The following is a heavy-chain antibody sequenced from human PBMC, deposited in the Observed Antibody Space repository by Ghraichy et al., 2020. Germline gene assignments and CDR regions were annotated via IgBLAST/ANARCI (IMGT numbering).Heavy chain of an antibody. CDR2: ISGFNGNT. Sequence: ASVKVSCKASGYTFTSYGISWVRQAPGQGLEWMGWISGFNGNTNDAQKLQGRVTMTTDTSTSTAYMELRSLRSDDAAVYYCARDASLSSGWTYYYHGMDVWGQGTTVTVSS. V-gene: IGHV1-18*04. CDR1: GYTFTSYG. CDR3: ARDASLSSGWTYYYHGMDV. J-gene: IGHJ6*02. D-gene: IGHD6-19*01.